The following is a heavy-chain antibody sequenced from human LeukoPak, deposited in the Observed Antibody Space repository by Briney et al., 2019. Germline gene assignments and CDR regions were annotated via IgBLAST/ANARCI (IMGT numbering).Heavy chain of an antibody. CDR2: IYYRGNT. CDR3: ARDPANTYGRAFDY. V-gene: IGHV4-59*01. D-gene: IGHD3-10*01. Sequence: SETLSLTCTVSGGPISTYYWSWIRQPPGKGLEWIGYIYYRGNTNYNPSLKSRVTISVDASKNQFSLRLSSVTAADTAFYYCARDPANTYGRAFDYWGQGSLVTVSS. J-gene: IGHJ4*02. CDR1: GGPISTYY.